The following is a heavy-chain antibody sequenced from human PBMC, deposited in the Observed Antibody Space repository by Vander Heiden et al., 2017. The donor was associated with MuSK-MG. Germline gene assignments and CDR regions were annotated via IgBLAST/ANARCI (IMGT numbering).Heavy chain of an antibody. D-gene: IGHD3-16*02. Sequence: QVQLQQWGAGLLKPPETLPPTCAVYGGPFSGYSWTWIRQPPGKGLEWIGEINHSRSTNYNPSLKSRITISVDTSKNQFSLKLSSVTAADTAVYYCARRTYYDYVWGSYRFLGYFDYWGQGTLVTVSS. V-gene: IGHV4-34*01. CDR1: GGPFSGYS. CDR2: INHSRST. J-gene: IGHJ4*02. CDR3: ARRTYYDYVWGSYRFLGYFDY.